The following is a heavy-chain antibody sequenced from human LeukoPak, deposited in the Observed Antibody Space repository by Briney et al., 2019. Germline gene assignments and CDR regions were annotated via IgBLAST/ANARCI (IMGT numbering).Heavy chain of an antibody. J-gene: IGHJ4*02. D-gene: IGHD3-3*01. Sequence: SVKVSCKASGGTFSSYAISWVRQAPGQGLEWMGGIIPIFGTANYAQKFQGRVTITADESTSTAYMELSSLRSGDTAVYYCARPRTYYDFWRGYPPFDYWGQGTLVTVSS. CDR2: IIPIFGTA. CDR3: ARPRTYYDFWRGYPPFDY. V-gene: IGHV1-69*01. CDR1: GGTFSSYA.